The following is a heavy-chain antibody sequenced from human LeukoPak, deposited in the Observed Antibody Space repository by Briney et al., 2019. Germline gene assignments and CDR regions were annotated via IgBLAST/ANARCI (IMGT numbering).Heavy chain of an antibody. CDR1: GYTFTSYG. J-gene: IGHJ6*02. Sequence: ASVKVSCKASGYTFTSYGISWLRQAPGQGLEWMGWISAYNGNTNYAQKLQGRVTMTTDTSTSTAYMELRSLRSDDTAVYYCARSAVDSYGNYYYYGMDVWGQGTTVTVSS. CDR3: ARSAVDSYGNYYYYGMDV. D-gene: IGHD5-18*01. V-gene: IGHV1-18*01. CDR2: ISAYNGNT.